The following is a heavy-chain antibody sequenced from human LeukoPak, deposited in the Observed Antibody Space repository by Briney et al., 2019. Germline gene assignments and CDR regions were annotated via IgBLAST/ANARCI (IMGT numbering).Heavy chain of an antibody. D-gene: IGHD6-13*01. CDR3: ARGRGTAGS. CDR2: INHSGST. Sequence: PSETLSLTCAVYGGSFSGYYWSWIRQPPGKGLEWIGEINHSGSTNYNPSLKSRVTISVDTSRNQFSLKLSSVTAADTAVDYCARGRGTAGSGGQGTLVTVSS. J-gene: IGHJ4*02. CDR1: GGSFSGYY. V-gene: IGHV4-34*01.